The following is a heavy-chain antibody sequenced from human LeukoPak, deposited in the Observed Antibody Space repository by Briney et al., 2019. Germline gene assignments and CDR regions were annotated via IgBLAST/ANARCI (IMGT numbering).Heavy chain of an antibody. CDR3: ARSSYYYDSSGYPLDY. V-gene: IGHV2-70*11. D-gene: IGHD3-22*01. J-gene: IGHJ4*02. Sequence: SGPTLVNPTQTLTLTCTFSGFSLSTSGMCVSWIRQPPGKALEWLARIDWDDDKYYSTSLKTRLTTSKDTSKNQVVLTMTNMDPVDTATYYCARSSYYYDSSGYPLDYWGQGTLVTVSS. CDR2: IDWDDDK. CDR1: GFSLSTSGMC.